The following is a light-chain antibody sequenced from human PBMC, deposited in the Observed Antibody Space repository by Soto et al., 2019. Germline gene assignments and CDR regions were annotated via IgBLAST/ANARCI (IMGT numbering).Light chain of an antibody. CDR3: PQYNNWPPIT. V-gene: IGKV3-15*01. Sequence: EIVLTQSPGTLSLSPGERATLSCWASQNVLSNYLAWYQQKPGQAPRLLIYNVSTTATGIPARFSGSGSGTEFTLTISSLQSEDFAVYYCPQYNNWPPITFGQGTRLEIK. CDR2: NVS. J-gene: IGKJ5*01. CDR1: QNVLSNY.